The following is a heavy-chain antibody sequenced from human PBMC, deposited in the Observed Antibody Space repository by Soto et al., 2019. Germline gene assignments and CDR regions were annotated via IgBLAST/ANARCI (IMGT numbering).Heavy chain of an antibody. CDR2: TYYRSTWYS. J-gene: IGHJ4*02. CDR1: GDSVSSNSAA. CDR3: ARSSGSLNY. Sequence: PSQTLSLTCAISGDSVSSNSAAWNWLRQFPSRGLEWLGRTYYRSTWYSYYAESLKGRITVNPDTSKNQFSLQLNSVTPEDTAIYYCARSSGSLNYWGQGTLVIFSS. D-gene: IGHD3-10*01. V-gene: IGHV6-1*01.